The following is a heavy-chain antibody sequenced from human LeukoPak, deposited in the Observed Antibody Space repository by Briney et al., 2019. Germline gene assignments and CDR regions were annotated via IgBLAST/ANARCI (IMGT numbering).Heavy chain of an antibody. J-gene: IGHJ6*03. CDR3: ARGPLNWNDDHYYYYYMDV. Sequence: ASVKVSCKASGYTFTSYDINWVRQATGQGLEWMGWMNPNSGNTGYAQKFQGRVTMTRSTSISTAYMELSSLRSEDTAVYYCARGPLNWNDDHYYYYYMDVWGKGTTVTISS. D-gene: IGHD1-20*01. V-gene: IGHV1-8*01. CDR2: MNPNSGNT. CDR1: GYTFTSYD.